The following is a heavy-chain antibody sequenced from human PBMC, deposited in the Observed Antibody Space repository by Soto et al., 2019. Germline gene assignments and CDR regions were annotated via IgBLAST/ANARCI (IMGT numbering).Heavy chain of an antibody. CDR1: GGSFSGYY. CDR3: ARGGGYYYMDV. V-gene: IGHV4-34*01. Sequence: QVQLQQWGAGLLKPSETLSLSCAVYGGSFSGYYWNWIRQPPGKGLEWIGEINHSGSTNYNPSLKSRVTISVDTSKNHFSLNLSSVTAADTAVYYCARGGGYYYMDVWGVGTTFTVSS. CDR2: INHSGST. J-gene: IGHJ6*03.